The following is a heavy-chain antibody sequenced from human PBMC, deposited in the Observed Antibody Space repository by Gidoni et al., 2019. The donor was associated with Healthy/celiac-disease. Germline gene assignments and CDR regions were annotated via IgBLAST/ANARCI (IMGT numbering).Heavy chain of an antibody. CDR2: ISGSGGST. Sequence: EVQLLESGGGLVQPGGSLRLSCAASGFTFSRYAMSWVRQAPGKGLEWVSAISGSGGSTYYADSVKGRFTISRDNSKNTLYLQMNSLRAEDTAVYYCAKAELEYSSSSHFDYWGQGTLVTVSS. V-gene: IGHV3-23*01. D-gene: IGHD6-6*01. CDR1: GFTFSRYA. CDR3: AKAELEYSSSSHFDY. J-gene: IGHJ4*02.